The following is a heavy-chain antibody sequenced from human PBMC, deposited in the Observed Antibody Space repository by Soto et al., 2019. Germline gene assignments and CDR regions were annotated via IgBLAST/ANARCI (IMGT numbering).Heavy chain of an antibody. CDR2: IYYSGST. Sequence: SETLPLTCTVAGGSISGVGYYWSWIRQHPGKGLEWIGYIYYSGSTYYNPSLKSRVTISVDTSKNQFSLKLSSVTAADTAVYYCASSIDPWGQGTLVTVSS. CDR3: ASSIDP. V-gene: IGHV4-31*03. CDR1: GGSISGVGYY. J-gene: IGHJ5*02.